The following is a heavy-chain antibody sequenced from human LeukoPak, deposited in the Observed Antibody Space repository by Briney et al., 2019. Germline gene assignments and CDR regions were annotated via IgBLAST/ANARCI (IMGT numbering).Heavy chain of an antibody. CDR2: IYSDDNT. CDR1: GFSVSSKS. D-gene: IGHD2-21*01. J-gene: IGHJ6*02. CDR3: ARDPRRVDRFRFRDYYYYYGMDV. V-gene: IGHV3-66*01. Sequence: PGGSLRLSCAASGFSVSSKSMSWVRQAPGKGLEWVSLIYSDDNTYYADSVKGRFTISRDNSKNTLYLQMNSLRAEDTAVYYCARDPRRVDRFRFRDYYYYYGMDVWGQGTTVTVSS.